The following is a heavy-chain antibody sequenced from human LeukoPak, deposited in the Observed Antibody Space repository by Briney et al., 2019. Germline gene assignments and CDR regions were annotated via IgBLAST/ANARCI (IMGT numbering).Heavy chain of an antibody. CDR1: GGSFSGYY. J-gene: IGHJ5*02. D-gene: IGHD3-22*01. Sequence: PSETLSLTCAVYGGSFSGYYWSWIRQPPGKGLEWIAYMYYSGSTYYNPSLKGRVTMSADTSKNQLSLKLSSVTAADTAVYYCARPYYYDSRIDPWGQGILVTVSS. CDR2: MYYSGST. CDR3: ARPYYYDSRIDP. V-gene: IGHV4-30-4*08.